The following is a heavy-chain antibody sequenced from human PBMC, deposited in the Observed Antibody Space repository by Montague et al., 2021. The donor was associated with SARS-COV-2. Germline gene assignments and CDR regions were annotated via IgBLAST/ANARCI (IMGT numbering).Heavy chain of an antibody. J-gene: IGHJ4*02. D-gene: IGHD4-17*01. CDR1: GGSISSPGYY. V-gene: IGHV4-61*02. CDR3: ARFTAVTSSLDF. CDR2: IYTSGNT. Sequence: TLSLTCTVSGGSISSPGYYWSWIRQPAGKGLEWIGRIYTSGNTNYNPSLKSRVTISVDTSKNQFSLKLTSVTAADTAVYYCARFTAVTSSLDFWGQGTLVPVSS.